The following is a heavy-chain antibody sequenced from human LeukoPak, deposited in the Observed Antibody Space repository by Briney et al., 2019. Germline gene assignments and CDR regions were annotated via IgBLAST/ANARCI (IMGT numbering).Heavy chain of an antibody. V-gene: IGHV4-59*01. CDR2: IYYSGST. Sequence: PSETLSLTCTVSGGSISSYYWSWIRQPPGKGLEWIGYIYYSGSTNYNPSLKSRVTISVDTSKNQFSLKLSSVTAADTAVYYCARAREGVQLWSPYYYYYYMDVWGKGTTATVSS. CDR1: GGSISSYY. J-gene: IGHJ6*03. CDR3: ARAREGVQLWSPYYYYYYMDV. D-gene: IGHD5-18*01.